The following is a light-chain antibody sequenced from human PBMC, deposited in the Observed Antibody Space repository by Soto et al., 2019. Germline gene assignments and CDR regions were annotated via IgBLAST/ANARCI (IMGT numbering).Light chain of an antibody. CDR2: DAS. J-gene: IGKJ1*01. CDR3: QQYNSYSPAT. Sequence: DIQMTQSPSMLSASVGDRVTIAYRASQSIRRWLAWYQQKPGKAPKLLIFDASTLESGVPSRFSGRGSETEFTLTISSLQPDDFATYYCQQYNSYSPATFGQGTKVEI. V-gene: IGKV1-5*01. CDR1: QSIRRW.